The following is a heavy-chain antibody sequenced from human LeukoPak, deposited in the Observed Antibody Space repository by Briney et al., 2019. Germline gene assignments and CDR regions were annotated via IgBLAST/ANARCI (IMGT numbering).Heavy chain of an antibody. CDR2: IYYSGST. Sequence: SETLSLTCTVSGGSISSGDYYWSWIRQHPGKGLEWIGNIYYSGSTYYNPSLKSRVTIPVDTFKSQFSLKLSSVTAADTAVYYCAREGYDSSYYYYLDYWGQGTLVTVSS. V-gene: IGHV4-31*03. D-gene: IGHD3-22*01. CDR3: AREGYDSSYYYYLDY. J-gene: IGHJ4*02. CDR1: GGSISSGDYY.